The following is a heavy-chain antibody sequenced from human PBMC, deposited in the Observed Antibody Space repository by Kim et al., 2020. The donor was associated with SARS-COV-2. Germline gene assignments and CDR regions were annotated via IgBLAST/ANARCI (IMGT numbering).Heavy chain of an antibody. V-gene: IGHV4-34*01. CDR1: GGSFSGYY. CDR3: ARFSSYGSGSYYNPRGGMDV. Sequence: SETLSLTCAVYGGSFSGYYWSWIRQPPGKGLEWIGEINHSGSTNYNPSLKSRVTISVDTSKNQFSLKLSSVTAADTAVYYCARFSSYGSGSYYNPRGGMDVWGQGTTVTVSS. J-gene: IGHJ6*02. CDR2: INHSGST. D-gene: IGHD3-10*01.